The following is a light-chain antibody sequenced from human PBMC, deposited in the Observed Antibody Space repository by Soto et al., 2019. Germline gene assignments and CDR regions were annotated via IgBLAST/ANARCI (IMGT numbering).Light chain of an antibody. CDR3: SSYTSSSTYV. CDR2: DVS. V-gene: IGLV2-14*01. Sequence: QSVLTQPASVSGSPGQSIPISCTGTSSEVGGYNYVSWYQQHPGKAPKLMIYDVSNRPSGVSNRFSGSKSGNTASLTISGLQAEDEGDYYCSSYTSSSTYVFGSGTKVTVL. CDR1: SSEVGGYNY. J-gene: IGLJ1*01.